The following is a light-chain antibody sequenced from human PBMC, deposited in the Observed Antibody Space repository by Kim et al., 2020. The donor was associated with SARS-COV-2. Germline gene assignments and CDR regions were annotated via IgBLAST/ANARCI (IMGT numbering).Light chain of an antibody. V-gene: IGKV3-20*01. CDR2: GAS. J-gene: IGKJ3*01. CDR3: QQYHSSPLFT. CDR1: QSVSSGY. Sequence: EIVLTQSPGTLSLSPGERATLSCRASQSVSSGYLAWYQQKPGQAPRLLIYGASSRATGIPDRFSGSGSGTDFTLTISRLEPEDFAVYYCQQYHSSPLFTFGPGTKVDIK.